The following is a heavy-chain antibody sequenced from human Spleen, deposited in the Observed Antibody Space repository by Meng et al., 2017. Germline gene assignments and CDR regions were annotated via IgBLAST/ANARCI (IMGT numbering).Heavy chain of an antibody. V-gene: IGHV4-34*01. J-gene: IGHJ5*02. D-gene: IGHD3-10*01. CDR2: INHSGST. CDR1: GGSFSGYY. Sequence: QWGAGWLKPWWPLSLPCAVYGGSFSGYYWSWIRQPPGKGLEWIGEINHSGSTNYNPSLKSRVTISVDTSKNQFSLKLSSVTAADTAVYYCARKGLGWFGEVEWNWFDPWGQGTLVTVSS. CDR3: ARKGLGWFGEVEWNWFDP.